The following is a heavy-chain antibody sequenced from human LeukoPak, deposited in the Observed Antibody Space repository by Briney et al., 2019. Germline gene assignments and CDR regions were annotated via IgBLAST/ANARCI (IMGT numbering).Heavy chain of an antibody. D-gene: IGHD3-10*01. Sequence: PGGSLRLSCAASGXTFSNYAMHWVRQAPGKGLEWVAFISYDGSNKHYADSVKGRFTISRDNAKNSLYLQMNSLRAEDTAVYYCARCHGSGSYYNVFAYWGQGTLVTVSS. V-gene: IGHV3-30-3*01. CDR2: ISYDGSNK. CDR3: ARCHGSGSYYNVFAY. CDR1: GXTFSNYA. J-gene: IGHJ4*02.